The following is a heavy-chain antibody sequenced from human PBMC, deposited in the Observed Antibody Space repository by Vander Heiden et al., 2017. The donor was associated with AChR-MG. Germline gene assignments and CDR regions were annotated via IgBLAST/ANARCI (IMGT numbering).Heavy chain of an antibody. CDR2: ISSGSDYI. Sequence: EVQLVESGGGLVKPGGSLRLSCAASGLPLSTYSRSWVRQAPGKGLEWVSSISSGSDYIFYADSVKGRFTISRDNAKNSLYLQMNSLRAEDTAVYYCARRGGPAGNYMDVWGKGTTVTVSS. D-gene: IGHD6-13*01. J-gene: IGHJ6*03. V-gene: IGHV3-21*01. CDR3: ARRGGPAGNYMDV. CDR1: GLPLSTYS.